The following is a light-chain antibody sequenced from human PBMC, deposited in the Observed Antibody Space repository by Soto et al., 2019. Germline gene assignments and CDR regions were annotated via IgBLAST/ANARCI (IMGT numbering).Light chain of an antibody. CDR3: SSYTGINTLV. J-gene: IGLJ2*01. CDR1: SSDVGNYNL. Sequence: QSALTQPASVSGSPGQSITISCTGTSSDVGNYNLVSWYQHHPGKAPKLMIYEGTKRPSGVSNRFSGSKSGNTASLSISGLQAEDEADYYCSSYTGINTLVFGGGTQLTVL. CDR2: EGT. V-gene: IGLV2-14*02.